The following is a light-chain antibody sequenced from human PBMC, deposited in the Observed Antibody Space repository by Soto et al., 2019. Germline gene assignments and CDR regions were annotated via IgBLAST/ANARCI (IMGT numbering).Light chain of an antibody. CDR2: GAS. Sequence: EIVLTQSPGTLSLSPGERATPSCRASQSVSSSYLAWYQQKPGQAPRLLIYGASSRATGIPDRFSGSVSGTDFTLTISRLEPEDFAVYYCQQYGSSPAITFGQGTRLEIK. CDR3: QQYGSSPAIT. J-gene: IGKJ5*01. V-gene: IGKV3-20*01. CDR1: QSVSSSY.